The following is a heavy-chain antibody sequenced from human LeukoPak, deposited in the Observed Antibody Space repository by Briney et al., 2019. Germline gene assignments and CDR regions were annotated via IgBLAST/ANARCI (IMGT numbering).Heavy chain of an antibody. Sequence: SETLSLTCTVSGGSISSSSYYWGWIRQPPGKGLEWIGSIYYSGSTYYNPSLKSRVTISVDTSKNQFSLKLSSVTAADTAVYYCASRGGGTMIVVRDDAFDIWGQGTMVTVSS. J-gene: IGHJ3*02. V-gene: IGHV4-39*01. CDR3: ASRGGGTMIVVRDDAFDI. D-gene: IGHD3-22*01. CDR2: IYYSGST. CDR1: GGSISSSSYY.